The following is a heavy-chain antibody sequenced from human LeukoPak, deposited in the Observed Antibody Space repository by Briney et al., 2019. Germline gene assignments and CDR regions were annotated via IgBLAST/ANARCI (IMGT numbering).Heavy chain of an antibody. D-gene: IGHD4-17*01. CDR1: GDSFSSHY. CDR2: ISYIGST. J-gene: IGHJ3*02. CDR3: ARDLVTVTKGFDI. Sequence: PSETLSLTCAVSGDSFSSHYWSWLRQPPGKGLEGLGYISYIGSTNYNPSLKSRFTISIDSSKNQFSLKLSSVTAADTAVYYCARDLVTVTKGFDIWGQGTMVSVSS. V-gene: IGHV4-59*11.